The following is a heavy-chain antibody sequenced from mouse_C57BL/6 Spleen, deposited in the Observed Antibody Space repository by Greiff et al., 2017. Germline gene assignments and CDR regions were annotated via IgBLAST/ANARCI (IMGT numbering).Heavy chain of an antibody. CDR1: GYAFSSYW. V-gene: IGHV1-80*01. D-gene: IGHD2-3*01. CDR3: AREIDGYYAMDY. CDR2: IYPGDGDT. J-gene: IGHJ4*01. Sequence: QVQLQQSGAELVKPGASVKISCKASGYAFSSYWMNWVKQRPGKGLEWIGQIYPGDGDTNYNGKFKGKATLTADKSSSTAYMQLSSLTSEDSAVYFCAREIDGYYAMDYWGQGTSVTVSS.